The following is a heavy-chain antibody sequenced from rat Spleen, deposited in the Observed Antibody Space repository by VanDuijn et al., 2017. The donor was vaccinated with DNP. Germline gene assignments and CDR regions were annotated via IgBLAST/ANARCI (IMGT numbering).Heavy chain of an antibody. Sequence: EVQLVESGGGLVQPGRSMKLSCAASGFTFRNYYMAWVRQSPKKGLEWVATIIYDGSSTYYRDSVKGRFTISRDNAKNTQYLQMDNLRSEDTATYYCARGSTSIYWYFDFWGPGTMVTVSS. CDR1: GFTFRNYY. V-gene: IGHV5-7*01. D-gene: IGHD3-1*01. CDR2: IIYDGSST. J-gene: IGHJ1*01. CDR3: ARGSTSIYWYFDF.